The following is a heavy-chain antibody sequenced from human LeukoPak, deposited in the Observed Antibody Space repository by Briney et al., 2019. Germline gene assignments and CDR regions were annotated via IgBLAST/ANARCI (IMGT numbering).Heavy chain of an antibody. V-gene: IGHV4-39*07. D-gene: IGHD2-15*01. J-gene: IGHJ6*03. CDR2: IYYSGST. CDR3: ARDWLGYCSGGSCYYYYMDV. Sequence: SETLSLTCTVSGGSISSSSYYWGWIRQPPGKGLEWIGSIYYSGSTYYNPSLKSRVTISVDTSKNQFSLKLSSVTAADTAVYYCARDWLGYCSGGSCYYYYMDVWGKGTTVTVSS. CDR1: GGSISSSSYY.